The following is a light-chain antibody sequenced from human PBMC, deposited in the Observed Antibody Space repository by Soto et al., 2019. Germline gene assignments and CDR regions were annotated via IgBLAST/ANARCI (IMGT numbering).Light chain of an antibody. CDR1: QSIDTW. J-gene: IGKJ4*01. CDR2: AAS. CDR3: QQLNTYPST. Sequence: DIQMTQSPSTLSASVGDRVTITCRASQSIDTWLAWHQQKPGQAPKLLIYAASTLQRGVPSRFSGSGSGTDFTLTISSLQPEDFATYYCQQLNTYPSTFGGGTKVDIK. V-gene: IGKV1-5*01.